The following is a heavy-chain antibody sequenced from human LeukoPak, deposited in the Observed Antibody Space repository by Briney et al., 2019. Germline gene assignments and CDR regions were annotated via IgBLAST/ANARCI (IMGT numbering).Heavy chain of an antibody. D-gene: IGHD3-3*01. V-gene: IGHV3-30-3*01. CDR3: ARGLYYDFWSGFAY. J-gene: IGHJ4*02. Sequence: GRSLRLSCAASEFTFSSYAMHWVRQAPGKGLEWVAVISYDGSNKYYADSVKGRFTISRDNSKNTLYLQMNSLRAEDTAVYYCARGLYYDFWSGFAYWGQGTLVTVSS. CDR2: ISYDGSNK. CDR1: EFTFSSYA.